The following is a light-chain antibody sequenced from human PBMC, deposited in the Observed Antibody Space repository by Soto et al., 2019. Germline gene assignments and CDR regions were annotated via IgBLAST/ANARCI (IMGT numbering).Light chain of an antibody. V-gene: IGKV1-5*03. Sequence: DIQMTQSPSTLSASVGDRVTITCRASQSINSWLAWYQQKPGKGPTLLIYRASRLESGVPSRFSGSGSGTEFALTISSLQPADFATYYCQQYNSYPYTFGQGTKLEIK. CDR3: QQYNSYPYT. CDR2: RAS. J-gene: IGKJ2*01. CDR1: QSINSW.